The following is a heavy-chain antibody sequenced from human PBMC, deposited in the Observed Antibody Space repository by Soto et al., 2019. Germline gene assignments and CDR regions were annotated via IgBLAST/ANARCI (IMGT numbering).Heavy chain of an antibody. D-gene: IGHD3-22*01. J-gene: IGHJ3*02. Sequence: HPGWSLRLSCASSGVTFSNYTMHWVRQAPGKGLEWVSYIGSGGGTIYYADSVKGRFTVSRDNAKKSLYLQMNSLRDDDTAVYYCVREALPYYDDNGYYVMAAFDIWGQGTMVTVSS. CDR1: GVTFSNYT. CDR3: VREALPYYDDNGYYVMAAFDI. CDR2: IGSGGGTI. V-gene: IGHV3-48*02.